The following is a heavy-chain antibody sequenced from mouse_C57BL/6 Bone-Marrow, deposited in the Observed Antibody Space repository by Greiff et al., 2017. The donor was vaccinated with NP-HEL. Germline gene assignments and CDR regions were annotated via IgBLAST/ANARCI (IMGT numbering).Heavy chain of an antibody. Sequence: EVKLVESGGGLVKPGGSLKLSCAASGFTFSSYAMSWVRQTPEKRLEWVATISDGGSYTYYPDNVKGRFTISRDNAKNNLYLQMRHLKSEDTAMYYCAKPLYEGYSAWFAYWGQGTLVTVSA. CDR3: AKPLYEGYSAWFAY. CDR1: GFTFSSYA. CDR2: ISDGGSYT. V-gene: IGHV5-4*03. D-gene: IGHD2-3*01. J-gene: IGHJ3*01.